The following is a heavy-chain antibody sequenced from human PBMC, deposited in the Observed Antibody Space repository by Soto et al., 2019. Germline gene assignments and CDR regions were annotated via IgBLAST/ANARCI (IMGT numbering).Heavy chain of an antibody. V-gene: IGHV3-74*01. Sequence: EVHLVESGGGLVQPGGSLRLSCAASGFTFSNYWMHWVRQVPGKGLMWLSRMNSDGSTIDYADSVKGRFTISRDNAKNTLYLKMNGLRAEDTAVYSCATAGSYRLGTWGQGTLVTVSS. CDR1: GFTFSNYW. CDR3: ATAGSYRLGT. J-gene: IGHJ5*02. D-gene: IGHD3-10*01. CDR2: MNSDGSTI.